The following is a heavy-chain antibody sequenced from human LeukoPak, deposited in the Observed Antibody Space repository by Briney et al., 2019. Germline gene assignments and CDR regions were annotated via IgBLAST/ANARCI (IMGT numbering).Heavy chain of an antibody. CDR3: AGHLSDITSSPNY. CDR1: GYSFSCYW. Sequence: GESLKSSCKGSGYSFSCYWIAWVRQMPGKGLEWMGVIYPRDSRTTYSTSFQDQVTISADKSISTAYLQWTSLKATDTAMYYCAGHLSDITSSPNYWGPGTLVTVSS. V-gene: IGHV5-51*01. J-gene: IGHJ4*02. D-gene: IGHD2-2*01. CDR2: IYPRDSRT.